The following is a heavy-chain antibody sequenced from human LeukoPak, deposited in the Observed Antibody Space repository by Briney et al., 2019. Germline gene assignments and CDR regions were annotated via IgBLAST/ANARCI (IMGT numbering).Heavy chain of an antibody. V-gene: IGHV4-39*07. J-gene: IGHJ3*02. D-gene: IGHD2-2*01. CDR3: ARDIVVVPAAHPYAFDI. Sequence: PSETLSLTCTVSGGSISSSSYYWGWILQPPGKGLEWIGSIYYSGSTYYNPSLKSRVTISVDTSKNQFSLKLSSVTAADTAVYYCARDIVVVPAAHPYAFDIWGQGTMVTVSS. CDR2: IYYSGST. CDR1: GGSISSSSYY.